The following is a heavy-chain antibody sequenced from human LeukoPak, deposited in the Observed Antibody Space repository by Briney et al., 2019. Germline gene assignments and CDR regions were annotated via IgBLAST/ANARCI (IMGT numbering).Heavy chain of an antibody. V-gene: IGHV3-23*01. J-gene: IGHJ3*01. CDR1: GFNFITAA. D-gene: IGHD5-24*01. CDR2: IGSSGGST. Sequence: GGSLRLSCTASGFNFITAAMTWVRQAPGKGLEWVSLIGSSGGSTYYADSVKGRFTISRDNFNHTLSLQMNSLRVEDTAIYYCVKDIQLSTWGLGTMVTVSS. CDR3: VKDIQLST.